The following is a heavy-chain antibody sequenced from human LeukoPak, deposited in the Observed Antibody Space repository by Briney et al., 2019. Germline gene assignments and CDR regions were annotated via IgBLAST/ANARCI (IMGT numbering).Heavy chain of an antibody. CDR3: ASPSRRDGIDY. V-gene: IGHV3-30*02. J-gene: IGHJ4*02. Sequence: GGSLRLSCAASGITFSDFGMHWVRQAPDKGLEWVAFIRHEGSDKYYADSVKGRFTISRDNSKNTLYLQMNSLRAEDTAVYYCASPSRRDGIDYWGQGTLVTVSS. D-gene: IGHD5-24*01. CDR1: GITFSDFG. CDR2: IRHEGSDK.